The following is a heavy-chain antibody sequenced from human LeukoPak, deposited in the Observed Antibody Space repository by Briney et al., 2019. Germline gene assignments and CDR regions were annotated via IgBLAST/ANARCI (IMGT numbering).Heavy chain of an antibody. V-gene: IGHV3-48*03. CDR1: GFTFSSDE. CDR3: ARRGYYDTSGHLFDD. J-gene: IGHJ4*02. CDR2: ISSSGSSI. Sequence: GGSLRFSCAASGFTFSSDEMNCVRQAPGRGLEWVSYISSSGSSIYYVDSVKGRFIISRDNAKNSLFLQMNSLRAEDTAVYYCARRGYYDTSGHLFDDWGQGTLVTVSS. D-gene: IGHD3-22*01.